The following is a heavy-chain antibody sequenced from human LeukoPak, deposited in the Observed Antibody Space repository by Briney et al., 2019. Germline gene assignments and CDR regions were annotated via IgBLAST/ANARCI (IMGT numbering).Heavy chain of an antibody. CDR1: GFTFSSYA. CDR3: AATRGVDILTGYQFDY. CDR2: ISYDGSNK. J-gene: IGHJ4*02. Sequence: GRSLRLSCAASGFTFSSYAMHWVRQAPGKGLEWVAVISYDGSNKYYADSVKGRFTISRDNSKNTLYLQMNSLRAEDTAVYYCAATRGVDILTGYQFDYWAREPWSPSPQ. D-gene: IGHD3-9*01. V-gene: IGHV3-30*04.